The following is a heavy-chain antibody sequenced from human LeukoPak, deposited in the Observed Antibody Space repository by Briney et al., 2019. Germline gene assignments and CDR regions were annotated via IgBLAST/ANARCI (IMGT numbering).Heavy chain of an antibody. CDR1: GFTFSSYG. V-gene: IGHV3-33*01. J-gene: IGHJ4*02. CDR2: IWYDGSNK. Sequence: PGRSLRLSCAASGFTFSSYGMHWVRQAPGKGLEWVAVIWYDGSNKYYADSVKGRFTISRDNSKNTLYLQMNSLRAEDTAVYYFARVGLAYCGGDCYSLDYWGQGTLVTVSS. CDR3: ARVGLAYCGGDCYSLDY. D-gene: IGHD2-21*01.